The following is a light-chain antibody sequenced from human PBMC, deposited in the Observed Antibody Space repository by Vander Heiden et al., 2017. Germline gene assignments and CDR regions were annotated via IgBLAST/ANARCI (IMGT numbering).Light chain of an antibody. J-gene: IGLJ3*02. Sequence: SYELTQPPPVSVSPGHTARITCTGDALPTQYAYWYQQKPGQAPLLVIYKDSERPSGIPERFSGSSSGTTVTLTISGVQAEDEADYYCQSAYSSGTYEVFGGGTKLTVL. CDR3: QSAYSSGTYEV. CDR1: ALPTQY. CDR2: KDS. V-gene: IGLV3-25*03.